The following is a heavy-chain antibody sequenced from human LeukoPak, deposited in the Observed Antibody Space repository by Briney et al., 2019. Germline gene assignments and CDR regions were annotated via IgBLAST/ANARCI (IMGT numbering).Heavy chain of an antibody. Sequence: SVNVSFKASGGTFISYAISWERQAPGQGLEWMGRIIPILGIANYSQKFQGRVTITADKSTRTAYMELSSLKSEDTAVYYCARDRHGSGSYRLGILVYWGQGTLVTVSS. CDR1: GGTFISYA. V-gene: IGHV1-69*04. D-gene: IGHD3-10*01. CDR3: ARDRHGSGSYRLGILVY. J-gene: IGHJ4*02. CDR2: IIPILGIA.